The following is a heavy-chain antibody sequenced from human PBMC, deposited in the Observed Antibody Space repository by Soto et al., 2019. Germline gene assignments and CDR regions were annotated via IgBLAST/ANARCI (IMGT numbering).Heavy chain of an antibody. J-gene: IGHJ4*02. CDR1: GFTFSGYA. CDR2: IRSKVNSYAT. D-gene: IGHD3-22*01. CDR3: TFDRSGYYAY. V-gene: IGHV3-73*02. Sequence: EVQLVESGGGLVQPGGSLKLSCAASGFTFSGYAVHWVRQASGKGLEWAGRIRSKVNSYATAYAASVKGRFTISRDDSKNTAYLQMNSLKTEDTAVYYCTFDRSGYYAYWAQGTQVTVSS.